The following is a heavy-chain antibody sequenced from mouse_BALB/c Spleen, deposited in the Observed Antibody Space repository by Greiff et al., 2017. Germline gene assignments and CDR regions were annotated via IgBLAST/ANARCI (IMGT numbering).Heavy chain of an antibody. CDR3: ALHGNYYAMDY. CDR1: GFNIKDTY. D-gene: IGHD2-1*01. Sequence: EVQLQQSGAELVKPGASVKLSCTASGFNIKDTYMHWVKQRPEQGLEWIGRIDPANGNTKYDPKFQGKATITADTSSNTAYLQLSSLTSEDTAVYYCALHGNYYAMDYWGQGTSVTVSS. CDR2: IDPANGNT. V-gene: IGHV14-3*02. J-gene: IGHJ4*01.